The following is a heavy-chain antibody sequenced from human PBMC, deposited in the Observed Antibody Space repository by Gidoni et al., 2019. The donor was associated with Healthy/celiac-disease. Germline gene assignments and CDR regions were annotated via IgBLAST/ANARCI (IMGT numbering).Heavy chain of an antibody. CDR2: ISGSGGST. J-gene: IGHJ6*02. V-gene: IGHV3-23*01. CDR1: CFTFRSYA. Sequence: EVQLLESGGGLVQPGVSLRLSCAASCFTFRSYAMRWVRQAPGKGLGWVSAISGSGGSTYYADSVKGRFTISRDNSKNTLYLQMNSLRAEDTAVYYCASRIAVADPYYYYGMDVWGQGTTVTVSS. CDR3: ASRIAVADPYYYYGMDV. D-gene: IGHD6-19*01.